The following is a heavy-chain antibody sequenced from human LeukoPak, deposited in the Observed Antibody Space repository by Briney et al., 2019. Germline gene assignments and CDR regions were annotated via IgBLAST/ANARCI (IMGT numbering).Heavy chain of an antibody. V-gene: IGHV4-59*01. CDR3: AREQVATISYYFDY. Sequence: SETLSLTCTVSGGSISNYYWSWIRQPPGKGLEWIGYIYYSGSTNYNPSLKSRVTISVDTSKNQFSLKLSSVTAADTAVYHCAREQVATISYYFDYWGQGTLVTVSS. CDR1: GGSISNYY. CDR2: IYYSGST. D-gene: IGHD2-15*01. J-gene: IGHJ4*02.